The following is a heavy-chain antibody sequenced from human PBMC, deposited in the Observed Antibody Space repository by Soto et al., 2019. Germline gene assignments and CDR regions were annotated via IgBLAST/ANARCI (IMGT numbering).Heavy chain of an antibody. CDR1: GFTFSTYA. D-gene: IGHD2-21*01. CDR3: ATQSQPRVAYCGCECYSLDH. CDR2: ISYDGSTE. V-gene: IGHV3-30-3*01. J-gene: IGHJ4*02. Sequence: QVQLVESGRGVDQPGRSLRLSCAASGFTFSTYAMHWVRQAPGKGLEWVAVISYDGSTEYFADSVKGRFTISRDNSKNTLYLQVNRLRAEDTAVYYCATQSQPRVAYCGCECYSLDHWGQGTLVIVSS.